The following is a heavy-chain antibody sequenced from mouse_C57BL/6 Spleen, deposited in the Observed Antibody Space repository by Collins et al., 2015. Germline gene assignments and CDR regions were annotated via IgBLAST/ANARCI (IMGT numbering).Heavy chain of an antibody. V-gene: IGHV1-52*01. CDR2: IDPFDSET. Sequence: QVQLQQPGAELVRPGSSVKLSCKASGYTFTSYWMHWVKQRPIQGLEWIGNIDPFDSETHYNQKFKDKATLTVDKSSSTAYMQLSSLTSEDSAVYYCARGGYYGNSWFAYWGQGTLVTVSA. D-gene: IGHD2-1*01. CDR3: ARGGYYGNSWFAY. CDR1: GYTFTSYW. J-gene: IGHJ3*01.